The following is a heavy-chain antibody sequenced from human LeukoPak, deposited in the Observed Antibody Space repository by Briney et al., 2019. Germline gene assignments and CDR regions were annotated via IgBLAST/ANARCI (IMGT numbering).Heavy chain of an antibody. CDR3: ARSRYDVVYFDY. CDR1: GFTFSSYW. J-gene: IGHJ4*02. V-gene: IGHV3-48*01. Sequence: GGSLRLSCAASGFTFSSYWMSWVRQAPGKGLEWFSYVSSSSSTIYYADSVKGRFTISRDNVKNSLSLQMNSLRAEDTAVYYCARSRYDVVYFDYWGQGTLVTVSS. D-gene: IGHD3-3*01. CDR2: VSSSSSTI.